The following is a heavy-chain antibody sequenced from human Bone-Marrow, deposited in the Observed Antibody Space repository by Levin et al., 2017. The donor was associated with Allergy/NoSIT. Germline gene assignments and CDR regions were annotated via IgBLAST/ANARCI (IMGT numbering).Heavy chain of an antibody. Sequence: GESLKISCTASGFTFGDYAMSWVRQAPGKGLEWVGFIRSKAYGGTTEYAASVKGRFTISRDDSKSIAYLQMNSLKTEDTAVYYCTRDLYPEEYSRWTYYYMDVWGKGTTVTVSS. CDR2: IRSKAYGGTT. CDR1: GFTFGDYA. V-gene: IGHV3-49*04. CDR3: TRDLYPEEYSRWTYYYMDV. J-gene: IGHJ6*03. D-gene: IGHD6-6*01.